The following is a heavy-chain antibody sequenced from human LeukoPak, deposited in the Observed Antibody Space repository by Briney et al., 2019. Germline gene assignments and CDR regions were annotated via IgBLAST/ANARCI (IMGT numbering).Heavy chain of an antibody. Sequence: GASVKVSCKASGGTFSSYAISWVRQAPGQGPEWMGRIIPILGIANYAQKFQGRVTITADKSTSTAYMELSSLRSEDTAVYYCAREGTAAEGGPWGQGTLVTVSS. V-gene: IGHV1-69*04. D-gene: IGHD6-13*01. CDR3: AREGTAAEGGP. CDR2: IIPILGIA. J-gene: IGHJ5*02. CDR1: GGTFSSYA.